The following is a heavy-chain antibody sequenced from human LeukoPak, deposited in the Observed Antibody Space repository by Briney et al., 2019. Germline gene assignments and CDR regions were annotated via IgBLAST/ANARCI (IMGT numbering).Heavy chain of an antibody. J-gene: IGHJ4*02. CDR2: ISYDGSNK. V-gene: IGHV3-30*18. D-gene: IGHD2-8*01. CDR3: AKGGFVLMVYATNDFDY. CDR1: GFTFSSYG. Sequence: GGSLRLSCAASGFTFSSYGMHWVRQAPGKGLEWVAVISYDGSNKYYADSVKSRFTISRDNSKNTLYLQMNSLRAEDTAVYYCAKGGFVLMVYATNDFDYWGQGTLVTVSS.